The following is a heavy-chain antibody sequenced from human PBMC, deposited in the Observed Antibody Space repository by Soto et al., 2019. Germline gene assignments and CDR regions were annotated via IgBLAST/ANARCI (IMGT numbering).Heavy chain of an antibody. CDR3: ARDLGWAFDC. CDR2: IGGGGRLI. D-gene: IGHD6-19*01. J-gene: IGHJ4*02. Sequence: EVQLVESGGGLVQRGGSLRLSCAASGFTFSSFSMNWVRQAPGRGLEWISYIGGGGRLISYADSVKGRFAISRDNAQNAPHLQMDSLRDEDTAVYYCARDLGWAFDCWGQGTLVTVSA. CDR1: GFTFSSFS. V-gene: IGHV3-48*02.